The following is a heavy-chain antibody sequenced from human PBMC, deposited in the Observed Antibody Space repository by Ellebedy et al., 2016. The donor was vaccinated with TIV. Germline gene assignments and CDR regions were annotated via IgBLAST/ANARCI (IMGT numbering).Heavy chain of an antibody. CDR1: GFTSSSYS. V-gene: IGHV3-48*01. D-gene: IGHD4-17*01. J-gene: IGHJ4*02. CDR2: ISSSSSTI. CDR3: ARHYGDYGKDH. Sequence: GGSLRLXXAASGFTSSSYSMTWAPQAPGKGLEWVSYISSSSSTIYYADSVKGRFTISRDNSKNTLYLQMNSPRAEDTAVYYCARHYGDYGKDHWGQGTLVTVSS.